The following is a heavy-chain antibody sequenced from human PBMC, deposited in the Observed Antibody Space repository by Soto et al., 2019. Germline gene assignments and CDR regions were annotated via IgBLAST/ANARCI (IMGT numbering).Heavy chain of an antibody. Sequence: QLQLQESGPELVKPSETLSLTCTVSGGSISSSTYYWGWIRQSPGKGLEWIESIRYSGNTYYNPSLKSRVTISVDTSKNQFSLRLSSVTATDTAVYYCATSTVTTYFDNWGQGTLVTVSS. D-gene: IGHD4-17*01. CDR2: IRYSGNT. CDR1: GGSISSSTYY. CDR3: ATSTVTTYFDN. V-gene: IGHV4-39*01. J-gene: IGHJ4*02.